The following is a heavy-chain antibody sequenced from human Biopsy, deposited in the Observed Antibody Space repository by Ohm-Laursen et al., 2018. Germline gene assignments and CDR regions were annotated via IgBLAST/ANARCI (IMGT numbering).Heavy chain of an antibody. CDR3: ARRGSGGRSFDY. J-gene: IGHJ4*02. CDR2: ISNSGNT. V-gene: IGHV4-59*08. CDR1: GDSINSSY. D-gene: IGHD2-15*01. Sequence: SETLSLTCTVSGDSINSSYWSWIRQPPGKGLEWIGFISNSGNTNYNPSPKSRVTISVDTSKNQISLKLDSMTVADTAVFYCARRGSGGRSFDYWGQGSLVTVSS.